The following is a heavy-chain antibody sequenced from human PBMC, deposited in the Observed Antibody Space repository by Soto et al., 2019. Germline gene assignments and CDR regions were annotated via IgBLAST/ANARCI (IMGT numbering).Heavy chain of an antibody. V-gene: IGHV4-30-2*01. D-gene: IGHD1-1*01. Sequence: TLSLTCAVSGGSISSVGYSWSLIRQPPGKGLEWIGYIYHSGSTYYNPSLKSRVTIAVDRSKNQFSLKLSSVTAADTAEYSFARRSGTSLESWGQETLVTVS. J-gene: IGHJ5*02. CDR1: GGSISSVGYS. CDR3: ARRSGTSLES. CDR2: IYHSGST.